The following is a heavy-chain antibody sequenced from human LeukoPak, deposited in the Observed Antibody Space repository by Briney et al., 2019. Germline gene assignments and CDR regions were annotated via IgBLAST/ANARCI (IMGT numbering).Heavy chain of an antibody. CDR3: ARTPGRDDFWSGYPPYYYYYYMDV. D-gene: IGHD3-3*01. V-gene: IGHV1-69*05. CDR2: IIHIFGTA. CDR1: GGTFSSYA. Sequence: SVKVSCKASGGTFSSYAISWVRQAPGQGLKWMGRIIHIFGTANYAQKFQGRVTITTDESTSTAYMELSSLRSEDTAVYYCARTPGRDDFWSGYPPYYYYYYMDVWGKGTTVTVSS. J-gene: IGHJ6*03.